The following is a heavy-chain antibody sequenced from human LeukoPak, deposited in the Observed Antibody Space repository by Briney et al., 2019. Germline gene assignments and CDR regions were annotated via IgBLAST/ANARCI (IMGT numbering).Heavy chain of an antibody. Sequence: PGGSLRLSCAASGFTFNSYALNWVRQAPGKGLEWVSTLSGSGRGTNYADSVKGRFIISRDNSKKTLSLQMSSLRAEDTAAYYCAKMYCRGPWCYTGGDDKFYGMDVWGQGTTVTVSS. V-gene: IGHV3-23*01. CDR3: AKMYCRGPWCYTGGDDKFYGMDV. J-gene: IGHJ6*02. CDR1: GFTFNSYA. CDR2: LSGSGRGT. D-gene: IGHD2-15*01.